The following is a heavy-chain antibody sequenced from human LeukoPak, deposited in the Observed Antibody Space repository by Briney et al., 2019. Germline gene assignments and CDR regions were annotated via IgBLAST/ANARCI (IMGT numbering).Heavy chain of an antibody. D-gene: IGHD6-6*01. CDR3: TRTIEAQSWQTRYCSYYMDV. CDR2: LHNRRST. J-gene: IGHJ6*03. Sequence: SETLSLTRTVSVCSISSYHWNWIRQPRGKGLEWIGYLHNRRSTKYKLSLKSRVSISVDTSKNQFSLKLSSVTAAETAVYYCTRTIEAQSWQTRYCSYYMDVWGKGTTVTVSS. V-gene: IGHV4-59*01. CDR1: VCSISSYH.